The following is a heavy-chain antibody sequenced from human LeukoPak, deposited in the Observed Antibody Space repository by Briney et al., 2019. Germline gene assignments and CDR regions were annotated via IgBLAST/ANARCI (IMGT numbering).Heavy chain of an antibody. V-gene: IGHV3-30*02. D-gene: IGHD6-19*01. CDR2: IRYDGTNK. J-gene: IGHJ4*02. CDR3: AKEEIGMIAVAWSFDY. Sequence: PGGSLRLSCAASGFTFSNYGMHWVRQAPGKGLEWVAFIRYDGTNKHYADSVKGRFTISRDNSKNTLYLQMNSLRAEDTAVYYCAKEEIGMIAVAWSFDYWGQGTLVTVSS. CDR1: GFTFSNYG.